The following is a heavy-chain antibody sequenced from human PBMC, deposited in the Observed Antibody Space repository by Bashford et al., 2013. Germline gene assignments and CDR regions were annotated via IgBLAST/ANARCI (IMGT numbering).Heavy chain of an antibody. CDR2: IIPILGIA. D-gene: IGHD3-10*01. CDR3: ARDLLKNYGSGSLFDY. J-gene: IGHJ4*02. Sequence: VASVKVSCKASGGTFSSYAISWVRQAPGQGLEWMGRIIPILGIANYAQKFQGRVTITADKSTSTAYMELSSLRSEDTAVYYCARDLLKNYGSGSLFDYWGQGTLVTVSS. CDR1: GGTFSSYA. V-gene: IGHV1-69*04.